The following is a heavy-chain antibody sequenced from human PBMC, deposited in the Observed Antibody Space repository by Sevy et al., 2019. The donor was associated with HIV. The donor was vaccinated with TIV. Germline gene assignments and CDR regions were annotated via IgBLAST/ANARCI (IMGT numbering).Heavy chain of an antibody. CDR1: GFTFSKYG. V-gene: IGHV3-7*01. Sequence: GGSLRLSCAASGFTFSKYGMHWVRQAPGKGLEWVASIYQDGSEKYYMDSVKGRFTVSRDNAKNSLFLQMNSLRVEDTAVYYCAREGSYGDYMLSYYYGMDVWGQGTTVTVSS. CDR2: IYQDGSEK. J-gene: IGHJ6*02. CDR3: AREGSYGDYMLSYYYGMDV. D-gene: IGHD4-17*01.